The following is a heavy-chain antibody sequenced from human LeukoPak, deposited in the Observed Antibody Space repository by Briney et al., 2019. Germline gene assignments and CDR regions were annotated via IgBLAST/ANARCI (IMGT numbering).Heavy chain of an antibody. Sequence: GGSLRLSCAASGFTFNTYGMHWVRQAPGKGLEWVAFIRYDGSNKYYADSVRGRFTISRDNAKESLYLQMNSLRAEDTAVYYCARDLRGYSYGPLDHWGQGALVTVSS. CDR1: GFTFNTYG. CDR2: IRYDGSNK. D-gene: IGHD5-18*01. V-gene: IGHV3-30*02. CDR3: ARDLRGYSYGPLDH. J-gene: IGHJ4*02.